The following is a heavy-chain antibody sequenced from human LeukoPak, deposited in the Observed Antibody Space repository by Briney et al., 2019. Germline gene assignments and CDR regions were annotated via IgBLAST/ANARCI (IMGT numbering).Heavy chain of an antibody. Sequence: TSETLSLTSTVSGGSISSYYWSWIRQPPGKGLEWIGYIHYSGSTHYNPSLKSRVTISVDTSKNQVSLKLRSVTAADTAVYYCARTTEGYAGGPGYSYYYYMDFWGKGTTVTISS. CDR1: GGSISSYY. V-gene: IGHV4-59*01. J-gene: IGHJ6*03. D-gene: IGHD5-12*01. CDR3: ARTTEGYAGGPGYSYYYYMDF. CDR2: IHYSGST.